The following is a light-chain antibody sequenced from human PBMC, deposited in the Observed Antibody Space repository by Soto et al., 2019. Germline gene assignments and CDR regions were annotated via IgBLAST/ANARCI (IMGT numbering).Light chain of an antibody. J-gene: IGLJ2*01. CDR3: CSFAGSNILI. Sequence: QSVLTQPPSVSGAPGQRVTISCTGTSSNIGAGYDIHWYQQLPGTAPKLVIYGNDNRPSGVPDRFSGSKSGTSASLAITGLQAEDEADYDCCSFAGSNILIFGGGTKLTVL. CDR2: GND. V-gene: IGLV1-40*01. CDR1: SSNIGAGYD.